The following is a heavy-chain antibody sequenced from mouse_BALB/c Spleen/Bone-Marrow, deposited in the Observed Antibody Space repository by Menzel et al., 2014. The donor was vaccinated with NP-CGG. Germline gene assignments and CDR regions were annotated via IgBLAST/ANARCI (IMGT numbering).Heavy chain of an antibody. J-gene: IGHJ4*01. D-gene: IGHD1-1*01. V-gene: IGHV2-9*02. CDR3: ARDYYGSLYAMDY. Sequence: VMLVESGPGLVAPSQSLSITCTVSGFSLTSYGLHWVRQPPGKGLEWLGVIWAGGSTNYNSALMSRLSISRDNSKSQVFLKMNSLQTDDTAMYYCARDYYGSLYAMDYWGQGTSVTVSS. CDR1: GFSLTSYG. CDR2: IWAGGST.